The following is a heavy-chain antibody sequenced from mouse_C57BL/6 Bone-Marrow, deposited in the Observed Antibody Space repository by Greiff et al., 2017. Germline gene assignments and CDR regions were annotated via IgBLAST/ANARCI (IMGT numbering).Heavy chain of an antibody. CDR2: IDPANGNT. D-gene: IGHD1-1*01. CDR3: ARRYYYGSSPYYFDY. CDR1: GFNIKNTY. Sequence: VQLKQSVAELVRPGASVKLSCTASGFNIKNTYMHWVKQRPEQGLEWIGRIDPANGNTKYAPKFQGKATLTADTSSNTAYLQLSSLTSEDTAIYYCARRYYYGSSPYYFDYWGQGTTLTVSS. J-gene: IGHJ2*01. V-gene: IGHV14-3*01.